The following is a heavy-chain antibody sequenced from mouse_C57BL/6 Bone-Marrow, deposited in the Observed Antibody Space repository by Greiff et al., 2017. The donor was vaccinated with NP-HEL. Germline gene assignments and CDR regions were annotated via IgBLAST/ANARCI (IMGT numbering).Heavy chain of an antibody. J-gene: IGHJ1*03. Sequence: QVQLQQSGPGLVQPSQSLSITCTVSGFSLTSYGVHWVRQSPGKGLEWLGVIWSGGGTDYNAAFISRLSISKDNSKSQVFFKMNSLQADDTAIYYCARNPGGWGLRGYWYFDVWGRGTTVTVSS. CDR3: ARNPGGWGLRGYWYFDV. V-gene: IGHV2-2*01. CDR1: GFSLTSYG. D-gene: IGHD2-13*01. CDR2: IWSGGGT.